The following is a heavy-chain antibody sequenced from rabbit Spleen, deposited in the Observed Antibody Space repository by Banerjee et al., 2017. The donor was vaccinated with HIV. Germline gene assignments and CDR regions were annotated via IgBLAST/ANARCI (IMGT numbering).Heavy chain of an antibody. Sequence: QEQLVESGGGLVKPGASLTLTCTASGFSFSSSYSICWVRQAPGKGLEWIACIYAGSSGSTNYANWVNGRFTISSHNAQNTLYLQLNSLTAADTATYFCVRGASSSGYYSLWGQGTLVTVS. V-gene: IGHV1S45*01. CDR3: VRGASSSGYYSL. CDR2: IYAGSSGST. D-gene: IGHD1-1*01. J-gene: IGHJ3*01. CDR1: GFSFSSSYS.